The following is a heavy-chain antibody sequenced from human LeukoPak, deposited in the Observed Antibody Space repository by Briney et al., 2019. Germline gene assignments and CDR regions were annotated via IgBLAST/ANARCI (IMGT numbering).Heavy chain of an antibody. Sequence: PGGSLRPSCAASGFTFNSYWMHWVRQAPGKGLVWVSRINTDGSSTSYADSVKGRFTISRDNAKNTLYLQMNSLRADDTAVYYCARTRRNSGSYYGDYWGQGTLVTVSS. D-gene: IGHD1-26*01. CDR1: GFTFNSYW. CDR3: ARTRRNSGSYYGDY. V-gene: IGHV3-74*01. CDR2: INTDGSST. J-gene: IGHJ4*02.